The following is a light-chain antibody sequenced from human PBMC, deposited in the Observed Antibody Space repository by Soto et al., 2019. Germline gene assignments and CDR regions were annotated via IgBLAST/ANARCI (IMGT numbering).Light chain of an antibody. CDR3: RQYGGWT. CDR1: QTISSNY. Sequence: EIVLTQSPGTLSVSPGERATLSCRASQTISSNYLAWYQQKPGQAPSLLIYGTSSRATGIPDRFSGSGSGTDFTLTISRLEPEESAIHYCRQYGGWTFGQGTKVEIK. V-gene: IGKV3-20*01. J-gene: IGKJ1*01. CDR2: GTS.